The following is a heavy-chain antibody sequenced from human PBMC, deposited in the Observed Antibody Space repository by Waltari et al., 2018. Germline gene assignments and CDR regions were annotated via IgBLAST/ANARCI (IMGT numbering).Heavy chain of an antibody. V-gene: IGHV3-23*01. CDR1: GFPFSSYA. Sequence: EVQLLESGGGLVQPGGSLRLPCAASGFPFSSYAMSWVRQAPGKGLEWVSSISESDGRTYYADSVKGRFTISRDNSKNTLYLQMNSLRAEDTAVYYCAKAIRDGYNKWGQGTLVTVSS. CDR2: ISESDGRT. CDR3: AKAIRDGYNK. D-gene: IGHD5-12*01. J-gene: IGHJ4*02.